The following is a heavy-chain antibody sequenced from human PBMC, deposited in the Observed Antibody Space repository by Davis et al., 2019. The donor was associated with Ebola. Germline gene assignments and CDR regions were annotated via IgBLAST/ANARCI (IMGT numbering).Heavy chain of an antibody. CDR3: AKDMSGSIAAAYGMDV. D-gene: IGHD6-6*01. CDR1: GFTFSSYA. J-gene: IGHJ6*04. CDR2: ISGSGDGT. V-gene: IGHV3-23*01. Sequence: GESLKISCAASGFTFSSYAMNWVRQAPGKGLEWVSSISGSGDGTNYADSVKGRFTISRDNSKNTVDLQTNSLRAEDTAVYYWAKDMSGSIAAAYGMDVWGKGTTVTVSS.